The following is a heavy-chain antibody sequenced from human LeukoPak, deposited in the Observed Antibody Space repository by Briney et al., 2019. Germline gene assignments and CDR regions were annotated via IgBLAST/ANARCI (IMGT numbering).Heavy chain of an antibody. CDR2: INHSGST. CDR1: GGSFSGYY. D-gene: IGHD2-2*01. J-gene: IGHJ4*02. CDR3: ARGHKSSTMPLNFDY. Sequence: SETLSLTCAVYGGSFSGYYWSWIRQPPGKGLEWIGEINHSGSTNYHPSLKSRVTISVDTSKNQFSLKLSSVTAADTAVYYCARGHKSSTMPLNFDYWGQGTLVTVSS. V-gene: IGHV4-34*01.